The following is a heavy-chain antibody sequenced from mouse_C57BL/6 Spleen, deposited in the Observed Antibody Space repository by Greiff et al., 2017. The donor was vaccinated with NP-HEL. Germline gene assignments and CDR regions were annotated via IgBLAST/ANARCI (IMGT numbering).Heavy chain of an antibody. CDR2: INPGSGGT. D-gene: IGHD1-1*01. CDR3: ARDGIYYGSSPFAY. V-gene: IGHV1-54*01. J-gene: IGHJ3*01. Sequence: QVQLQQSGAELVRPGTSVKVSCKASGYAFTNYSIEWVKQRPGQGLEWIGVINPGSGGTNYNEKFKGKATLTADKSSSTAYMQLSSLTSEDSAVYFCARDGIYYGSSPFAYWGQGTLVTVSA. CDR1: GYAFTNYS.